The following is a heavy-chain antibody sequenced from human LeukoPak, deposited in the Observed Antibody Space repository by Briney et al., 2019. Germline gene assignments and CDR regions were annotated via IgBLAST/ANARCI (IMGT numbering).Heavy chain of an antibody. CDR3: ARQYCSGGSCDEINWFDL. Sequence: ASVKVSCKASGYAFTSYGISWVRQAPGQGLEWMGWIRAYNGNTNYAQKLQGRVTMTTDTSTSTAYMEPRSLRSDDTAVYYCARQYCSGGSCDEINWFDLWGQGTLVTVSS. V-gene: IGHV1-18*01. D-gene: IGHD2-15*01. CDR1: GYAFTSYG. CDR2: IRAYNGNT. J-gene: IGHJ5*02.